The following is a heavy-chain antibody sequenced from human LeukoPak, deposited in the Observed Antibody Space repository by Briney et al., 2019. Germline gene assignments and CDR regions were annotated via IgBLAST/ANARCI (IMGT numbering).Heavy chain of an antibody. CDR1: GFTVSSNY. Sequence: GGSLRLSCAASGFTVSSNYMTWVRQAPGKGLEWVSAISGSGGSTYYADSVKGRFTISRDNSKNTLYLQMNSLRAEDTAVYYCAKGTFDINPDYWGQGTLVTVSS. CDR2: ISGSGGST. V-gene: IGHV3-23*01. J-gene: IGHJ4*02. CDR3: AKGTFDINPDY.